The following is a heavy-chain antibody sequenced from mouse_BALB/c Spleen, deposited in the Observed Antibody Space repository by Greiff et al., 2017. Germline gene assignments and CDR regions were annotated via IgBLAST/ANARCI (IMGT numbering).Heavy chain of an antibody. J-gene: IGHJ4*01. V-gene: IGHV1-18*01. Sequence: EVQLQQSGPELVKPGASMKISCKASGYSFTGYTMNWVKQSHGKNLEWIGLINPYNGGTSYNQKFKGKATLTVDKSSSTAYMELLSLTSEDSAVYYCLLLRFPHYYAMDYWGQGTSVTVSS. D-gene: IGHD1-1*01. CDR2: INPYNGGT. CDR1: GYSFTGYT. CDR3: LLLRFPHYYAMDY.